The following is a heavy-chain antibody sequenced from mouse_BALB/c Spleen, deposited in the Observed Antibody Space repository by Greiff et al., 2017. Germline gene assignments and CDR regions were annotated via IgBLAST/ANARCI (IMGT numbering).Heavy chain of an antibody. Sequence: EVHLVESGGGLVQPGGSRKLSCAASGFTFSSFGMHWVRQAPEKGLEWVAYISSGSSTIYYADTVKGRFTISRDNPKNTLFLQMTSLRSEDTAMYYCARSGTGIGFAYWGQGTLVTVSA. J-gene: IGHJ3*01. V-gene: IGHV5-17*02. CDR1: GFTFSSFG. CDR2: ISSGSSTI. CDR3: ARSGTGIGFAY. D-gene: IGHD4-1*01.